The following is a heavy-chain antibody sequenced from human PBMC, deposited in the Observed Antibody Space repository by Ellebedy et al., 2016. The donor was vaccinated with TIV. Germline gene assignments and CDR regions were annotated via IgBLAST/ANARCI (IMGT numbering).Heavy chain of an antibody. CDR1: GYTFTSYY. CDR2: INPSGGYT. V-gene: IGHV1-46*03. D-gene: IGHD1-7*01. J-gene: IGHJ5*02. Sequence: ASVKVSXXASGYTFTSYYINWVRQAPGQGPEWMGIINPSGGYTSYAQKFQGRVSMTSDTSTSTVYMKLSSLRSEDTAVYYCARAGELELRERWFDPWGQGTLVTVSS. CDR3: ARAGELELRERWFDP.